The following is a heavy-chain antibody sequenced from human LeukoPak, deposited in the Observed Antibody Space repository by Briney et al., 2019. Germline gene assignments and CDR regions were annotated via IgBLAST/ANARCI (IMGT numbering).Heavy chain of an antibody. CDR3: AKRGKDYYGSGSYDY. V-gene: IGHV3-23*01. J-gene: IGHJ4*02. CDR2: ISGRGLST. CDR1: GFTFSGYA. D-gene: IGHD3-10*01. Sequence: PGGSLRLSCAASGFTFSGYAMSWVRQAPGKGLEWVSAISGRGLSTYYADSVKGRFTISRDNSKNTLYLQMNSLRAEDTAVYYCAKRGKDYYGSGSYDYWGQGTLVTVSS.